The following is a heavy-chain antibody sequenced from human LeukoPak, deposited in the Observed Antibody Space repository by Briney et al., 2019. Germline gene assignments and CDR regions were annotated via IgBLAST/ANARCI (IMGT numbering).Heavy chain of an antibody. V-gene: IGHV1-8*01. CDR1: GYTFTSYD. D-gene: IGHD1-1*01. Sequence: ASVKVSCKASGYTFTSYDINWVRQATGQGLEWMGWMNPNSGNTGYAQKFQGRVTMTRNTSISTAYMELSSLRFEDTAVYYCARARLERPRENEGFDYRGQGTLVTVSS. CDR2: MNPNSGNT. J-gene: IGHJ4*02. CDR3: ARARLERPRENEGFDY.